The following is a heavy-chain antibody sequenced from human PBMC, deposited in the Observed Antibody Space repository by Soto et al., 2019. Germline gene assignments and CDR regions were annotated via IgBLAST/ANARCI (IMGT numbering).Heavy chain of an antibody. CDR3: AREVYGDYACWFDP. J-gene: IGHJ5*02. V-gene: IGHV4-30-4*01. Sequence: SETLSLTCTVSGGSISSGDYYWSWIRQPPGKGLEWIGYIYYSGSTYYNPSLKSRVTISVDTSKNQFSLKLSSVTAADTAVYYCAREVYGDYACWFDPWGQGTLVTVS. D-gene: IGHD4-17*01. CDR2: IYYSGST. CDR1: GGSISSGDYY.